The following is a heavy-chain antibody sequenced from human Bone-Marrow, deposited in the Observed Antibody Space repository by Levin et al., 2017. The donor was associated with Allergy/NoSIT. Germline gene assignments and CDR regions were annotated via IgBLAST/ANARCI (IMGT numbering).Heavy chain of an antibody. CDR2: ISSSSSYI. CDR1: GFTFSSYS. D-gene: IGHD4-17*01. J-gene: IGHJ6*02. Sequence: GGSLRLSCAASGFTFSSYSMNWVRQAPGKGLEWVSSISSSSSYIYYADSVKGRFTISRDNAKNSLYLQMNSLRAEDTAVYYCARRFRSTVTPNPFYYYYGMDVWGQGTTVTVSS. CDR3: ARRFRSTVTPNPFYYYYGMDV. V-gene: IGHV3-21*01.